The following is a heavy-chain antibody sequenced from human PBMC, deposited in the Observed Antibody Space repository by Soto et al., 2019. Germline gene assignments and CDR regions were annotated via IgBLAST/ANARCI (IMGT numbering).Heavy chain of an antibody. Sequence: LSLTCTVSGGSISSSSYYWGWIRQPPGKGLEWIGSIYYSGSTYYNPSLKSRVTISVDTSKNQFSLKLSSVTAADTAVYYCARQTYYDFWNFDYWGQGTLVTVYS. J-gene: IGHJ4*02. V-gene: IGHV4-39*01. CDR1: GGSISSSSYY. D-gene: IGHD3-3*01. CDR3: ARQTYYDFWNFDY. CDR2: IYYSGST.